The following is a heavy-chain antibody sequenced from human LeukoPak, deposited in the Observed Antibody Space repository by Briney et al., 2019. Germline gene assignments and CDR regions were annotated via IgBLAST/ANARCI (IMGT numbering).Heavy chain of an antibody. CDR1: GFTFSSYW. J-gene: IGHJ3*02. D-gene: IGHD1-1*01. CDR3: ARATNDAFEI. V-gene: IGHV3-74*01. CDR2: INTDGSST. Sequence: GGSLRLSCAASGFTFSSYWMHWVRQAPGKGLVWVSLINTDGSSTSYADSVKGRFTISRDNAKNTLYLQMNSLRAEDTAVYYCARATNDAFEIWGQGTMVTVSS.